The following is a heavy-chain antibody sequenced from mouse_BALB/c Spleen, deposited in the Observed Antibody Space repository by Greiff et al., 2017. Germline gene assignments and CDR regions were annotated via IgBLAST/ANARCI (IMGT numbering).Heavy chain of an antibody. J-gene: IGHJ3*01. CDR3: ASFYDGYSACFAY. D-gene: IGHD2-3*01. CDR2: ISDGGSYT. Sequence: EVQGVESGGGLVKPGGSLKLSCAASGFTFSDYYMYWVRQTPEKRLEWVATISDGGSYTYYPDSVKGRFTISRDNAKNNLYLQMSSLKSEDTAMYYCASFYDGYSACFAYWGQGTLVTVSA. CDR1: GFTFSDYY. V-gene: IGHV5-4*02.